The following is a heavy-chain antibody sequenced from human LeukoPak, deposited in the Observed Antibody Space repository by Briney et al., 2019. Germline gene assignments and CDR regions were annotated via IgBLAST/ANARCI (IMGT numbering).Heavy chain of an antibody. CDR1: GGSFSGYY. V-gene: IGHV4-34*01. D-gene: IGHD6-19*01. Sequence: PSETLSLTCAVYGGSFSGYYWSWIRQPPGKGLEWIGEINHSGSTNYNPSLKSRVTISVDTSKNQFSLKLSSVTAADTAVYYCASTGIAVADYWGQGTLVTVSS. CDR3: ASTGIAVADY. CDR2: INHSGST. J-gene: IGHJ4*02.